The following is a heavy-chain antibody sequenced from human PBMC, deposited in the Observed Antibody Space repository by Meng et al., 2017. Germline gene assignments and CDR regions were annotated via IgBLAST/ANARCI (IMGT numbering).Heavy chain of an antibody. Sequence: QGEPVPFGARGKGPGALVAVAGKVSRRRCMRYAIGWVRQAHGQGLGGMGGINPSFRTANYAQKFQGRVTMTADESTRTAYMGLSSLESEDTAVYYCARGGDVVVPVRLVNNWFDPWGQGTLVTVSS. D-gene: IGHD2-2*01. V-gene: IGHV1-69*01. J-gene: IGHJ5*02. CDR1: RRRCMRYA. CDR2: INPSFRTA. CDR3: ARGGDVVVPVRLVNNWFDP.